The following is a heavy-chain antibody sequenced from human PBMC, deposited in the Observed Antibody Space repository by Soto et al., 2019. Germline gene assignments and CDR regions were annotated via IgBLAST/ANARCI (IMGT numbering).Heavy chain of an antibody. CDR3: ACEVTHLDTAMVFVY. D-gene: IGHD5-18*01. Sequence: ASVKVSCKASGYTFTSYDINWVRQATGQGLEWMGRIIPILGIANYAQKFQGRVTITADKSTSTAYMELSSLRSEDTAVYYCACEVTHLDTAMVFVYWG. CDR1: GYTFTSYD. J-gene: IGHJ4*01. V-gene: IGHV1-69*04. CDR2: IIPILGIA.